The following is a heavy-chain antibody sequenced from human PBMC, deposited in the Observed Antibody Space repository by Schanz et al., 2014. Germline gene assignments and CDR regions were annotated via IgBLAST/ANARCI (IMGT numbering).Heavy chain of an antibody. V-gene: IGHV3-30*04. CDR3: ARDDKRYFDWLSTFDL. J-gene: IGHJ3*01. Sequence: QVQLVESGGGVVQPGGSLRLSCESSGFTFNGHAMHWVRQAPGKGLEWVAVTSYDGSQKYYTDSVKGRFTVSRDNSKXPLYLQLNSLRAEDTAVXYCARDDKRYFDWLSTFDLWGQGTMVAVSS. CDR2: TSYDGSQK. CDR1: GFTFNGHA. D-gene: IGHD3-9*01.